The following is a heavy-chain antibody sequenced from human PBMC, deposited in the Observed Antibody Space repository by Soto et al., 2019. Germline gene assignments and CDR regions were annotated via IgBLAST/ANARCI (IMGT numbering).Heavy chain of an antibody. CDR2: INHVGGT. V-gene: IGHV4-34*01. D-gene: IGHD3-16*01. CDR1: GGFLSESY. CDR3: VSVRYQLRSSVRWLDP. J-gene: IGHJ5*02. Sequence: PSENLSLTCAVYGGFLSESYWTWIRQPPGKGLEWIGEINHVGGTNYNPSLKSRVTMSVDTSQNQFSLRLISVTAADTAMYFCVSVRYQLRSSVRWLDPWGQGTLVTVSS.